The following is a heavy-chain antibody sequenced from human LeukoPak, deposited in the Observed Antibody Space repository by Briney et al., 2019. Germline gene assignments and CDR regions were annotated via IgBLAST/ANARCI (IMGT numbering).Heavy chain of an antibody. CDR2: IKQDGSQT. Sequence: GGSLRLSCAASGFTFSTYWMSWVRQAPGKGLEWVANIKQDGSQTYYVDSVRGRFTISRDNAKNSLYLQMNSLTAEDTAVYYCARLYCSGATCFANLDYWGQGTLVAVSS. CDR3: ARLYCSGATCFANLDY. CDR1: GFTFSTYW. D-gene: IGHD2-15*01. V-gene: IGHV3-7*05. J-gene: IGHJ4*02.